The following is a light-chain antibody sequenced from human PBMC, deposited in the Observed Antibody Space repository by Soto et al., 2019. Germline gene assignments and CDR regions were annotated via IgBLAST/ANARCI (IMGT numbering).Light chain of an antibody. V-gene: IGKV1-9*01. J-gene: IGKJ2*02. CDR2: AAS. CDR3: QQPDSHPCT. Sequence: DIQLTQSPSFLSASVGDRVTITCRASQGFSNSLSWYQQKPGKAPQLLIYAASTLQSGVPSRFSGSGSGTEFTITIRSLQPEDFATYYCQQPDSHPCTFGQGTKLEIK. CDR1: QGFSNS.